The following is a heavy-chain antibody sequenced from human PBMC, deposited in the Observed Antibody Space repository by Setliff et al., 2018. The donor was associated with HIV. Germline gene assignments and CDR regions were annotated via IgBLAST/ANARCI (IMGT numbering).Heavy chain of an antibody. J-gene: IGHJ6*03. CDR1: GGTLSSYG. CDR3: ARVGGSGSYYNEVYYYYYMDV. V-gene: IGHV1-69*13. D-gene: IGHD3-10*01. Sequence: SVKVSCKASGGTLSSYGISWVRQAPGHGLEWMGGIFPIFGTSNYAQKFQDRVTIIADESTNTVYMELSRLRSEDTAVYFCARVGGSGSYYNEVYYYYYMDVWGKGTTVTVSS. CDR2: IFPIFGTS.